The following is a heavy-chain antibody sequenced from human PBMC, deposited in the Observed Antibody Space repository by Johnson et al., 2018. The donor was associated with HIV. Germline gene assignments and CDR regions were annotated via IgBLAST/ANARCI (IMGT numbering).Heavy chain of an antibody. CDR3: AKGASGSSGGAFDI. CDR2: IYRGGST. CDR1: GFTVSSNY. Sequence: VQLVESGGGLIQPGGSLRLSCAASGFTVSSNYMSWVRQAPGKGLEWVSVIYRGGSTYYADSVKGRFTISRDNAKNSLYLQMNSLRAEDTAVYYCAKGASGSSGGAFDIWGQGTMVTVSS. V-gene: IGHV3-53*01. J-gene: IGHJ3*02. D-gene: IGHD1-26*01.